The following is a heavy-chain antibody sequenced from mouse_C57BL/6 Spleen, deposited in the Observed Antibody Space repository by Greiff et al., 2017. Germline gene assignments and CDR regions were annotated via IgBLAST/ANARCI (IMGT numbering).Heavy chain of an antibody. Sequence: QVQLQQSGPELVKPGASVKISCKASGYAFRSSWMTWVKQRPGKGLEWIGRIYPGDGDTNYNGKFKGKATLTADKSSSTADMQLSSLTSEDSAVYFCARSTVVATRAMDYWGQGTSVTVSS. D-gene: IGHD1-1*01. CDR2: IYPGDGDT. J-gene: IGHJ4*01. CDR3: ARSTVVATRAMDY. V-gene: IGHV1-82*01. CDR1: GYAFRSSW.